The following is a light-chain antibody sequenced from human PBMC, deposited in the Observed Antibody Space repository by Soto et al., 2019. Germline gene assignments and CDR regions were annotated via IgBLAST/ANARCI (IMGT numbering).Light chain of an antibody. Sequence: QPVLTQPASVSGSPGQSITISCTGTSSDVGGYNYVSWYQQHPGKAPKLMIYDVSNRPSGVSNRFSGSKSGNTASLTISELQAEDEADYYCSSYTSSSTLLYVFGTGTKVTVL. J-gene: IGLJ1*01. V-gene: IGLV2-14*01. CDR1: SSDVGGYNY. CDR3: SSYTSSSTLLYV. CDR2: DVS.